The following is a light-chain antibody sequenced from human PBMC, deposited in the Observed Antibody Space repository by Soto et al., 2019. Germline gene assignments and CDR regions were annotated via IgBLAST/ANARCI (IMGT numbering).Light chain of an antibody. J-gene: IGKJ1*01. CDR2: AAS. CDR1: QGIRND. V-gene: IGKV1-6*01. Sequence: AIQMTQSPSSLSASVGDRVTITCRASQGIRNDLGWYQQKPGKAPKLLIYAASSLQSGVPSRFSGSGAGTDFTLTSSSLQPEDFATYYCLQDYNYPWTFGQGTKVDIK. CDR3: LQDYNYPWT.